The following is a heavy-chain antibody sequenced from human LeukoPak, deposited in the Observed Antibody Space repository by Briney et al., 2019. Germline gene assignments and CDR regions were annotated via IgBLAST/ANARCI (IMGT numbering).Heavy chain of an antibody. Sequence: GGSLRLSCAASGFTFSSYGRPWVRQAPGKGLEWVAVIAYDGSNKYYADSVKGRFTISRDNPKHTMYLQMNSLRAEDTAVYYCATGWELSGFDAFDIWGHGTMATVSS. CDR2: IAYDGSNK. CDR1: GFTFSSYG. J-gene: IGHJ3*02. V-gene: IGHV3-30*03. CDR3: ATGWELSGFDAFDI. D-gene: IGHD1-26*01.